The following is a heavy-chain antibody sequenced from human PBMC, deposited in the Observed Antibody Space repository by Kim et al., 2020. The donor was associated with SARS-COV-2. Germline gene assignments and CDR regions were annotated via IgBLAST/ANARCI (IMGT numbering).Heavy chain of an antibody. CDR2: INHSGST. V-gene: IGHV4-34*01. CDR3: ASANPVTTFYYYYGMDV. Sequence: SETLSLTCAVYGGSFSGYYWSWIRQPPGKGLEWIGEINHSGSTNYNPSLKSRVTISVDTSKNQFSLKLSSVTAADTAVYYCASANPVTTFYYYYGMDVWGQGTTVTVSS. CDR1: GGSFSGYY. J-gene: IGHJ6*02. D-gene: IGHD4-17*01.